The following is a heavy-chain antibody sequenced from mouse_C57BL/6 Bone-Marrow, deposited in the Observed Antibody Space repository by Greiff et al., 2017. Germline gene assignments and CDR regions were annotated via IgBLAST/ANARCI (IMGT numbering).Heavy chain of an antibody. J-gene: IGHJ4*01. D-gene: IGHD3-1*01. CDR2: IVHSDSYT. Sequence: HVQLQQPGADLVKPGASVKLSCKASGYTFTDYWMQWVQQRPGQGLEWFGEIVHSDSYTTYKQKFKGKATLTVDTSSSTAYMQLSSLTSEDSAVYYCARWGYDAMDYWGQGTAVTVSA. V-gene: IGHV1-50*01. CDR1: GYTFTDYW. CDR3: ARWGYDAMDY.